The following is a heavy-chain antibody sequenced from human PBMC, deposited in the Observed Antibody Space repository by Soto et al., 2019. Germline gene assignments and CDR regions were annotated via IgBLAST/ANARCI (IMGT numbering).Heavy chain of an antibody. D-gene: IGHD2-21*02. CDR1: GGSISGYY. J-gene: IGHJ6*02. CDR2: MYNTGST. Sequence: QVQLQESGPGLVKPSETLSLTCTVSGGSISGYYWSWIRQPPGKGLEWIGYMYNTGSTVYNPSFESRVPISVDTSKSQLSLRLKSVTAADTAVYYCARDLWGYCGTDCYPLDVWGQGTTVTVSS. CDR3: ARDLWGYCGTDCYPLDV. V-gene: IGHV4-59*01.